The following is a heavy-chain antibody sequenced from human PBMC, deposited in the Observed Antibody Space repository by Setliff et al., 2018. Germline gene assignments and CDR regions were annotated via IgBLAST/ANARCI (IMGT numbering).Heavy chain of an antibody. CDR3: ARESGYYYDSSGYYTDAFDI. CDR1: GYTFTSYG. D-gene: IGHD3-22*01. J-gene: IGHJ3*02. Sequence: ASVKVSCKASGYTFTSYGISWVRQAPGQGLEWMGWMSAYNGNTNYAQKLQGRVTMTTDTSTSTAYMELRSLRSDDTAVYYCARESGYYYDSSGYYTDAFDIWGQGTMVTVSS. CDR2: MSAYNGNT. V-gene: IGHV1-18*01.